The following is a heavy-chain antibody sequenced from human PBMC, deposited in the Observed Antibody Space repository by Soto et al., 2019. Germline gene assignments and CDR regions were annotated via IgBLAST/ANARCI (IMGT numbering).Heavy chain of an antibody. V-gene: IGHV4-39*01. Sequence: PETRCLTYTGSGGSMSRSPYFWGWIRQPPEKGLEWIASVSYSGGTYYNPSLKSRVTISVDTSKKQFSLNLTSVTAPDTAFYYCSRRAPEGFALWGQGTQVT. J-gene: IGHJ5*02. CDR2: VSYSGGT. CDR1: GGSMSRSPYF. CDR3: SRRAPEGFAL.